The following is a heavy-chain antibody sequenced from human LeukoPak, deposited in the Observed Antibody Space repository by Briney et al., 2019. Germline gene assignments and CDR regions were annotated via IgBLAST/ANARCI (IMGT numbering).Heavy chain of an antibody. D-gene: IGHD6-19*01. V-gene: IGHV3-21*01. Sequence: NPGGSLRLSCAASGFTFSSYSMNWVRQAPGKGLEWVSSISSSSSYIYYADSVKGRFTISRDNAKNSLYLQMNSLRAEDTAVYYCARGHRSGWGLFDYWGQGTLVTVSS. CDR2: ISSSSSYI. J-gene: IGHJ4*02. CDR1: GFTFSSYS. CDR3: ARGHRSGWGLFDY.